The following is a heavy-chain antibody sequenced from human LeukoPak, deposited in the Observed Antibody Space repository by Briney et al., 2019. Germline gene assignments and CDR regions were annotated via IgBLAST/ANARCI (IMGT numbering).Heavy chain of an antibody. CDR1: GGTFSSYA. J-gene: IGHJ6*02. Sequence: SVKVSCKASGGTFSSYAISWVRQAPGQGLEWMGGIIPIFGTANYAQKFQDRVTITADESTSTAYMELSSLRSEDTAVYYCARSLYPGIAAAGTDYYYGMDVWGQGTTVTVSS. CDR3: ARSLYPGIAAAGTDYYYGMDV. D-gene: IGHD6-13*01. CDR2: IIPIFGTA. V-gene: IGHV1-69*13.